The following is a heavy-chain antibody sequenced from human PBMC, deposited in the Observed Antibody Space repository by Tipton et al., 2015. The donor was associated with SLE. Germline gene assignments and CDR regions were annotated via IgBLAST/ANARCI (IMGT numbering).Heavy chain of an antibody. CDR2: IYYSGST. V-gene: IGHV4-59*11. CDR1: GGSISSHY. J-gene: IGHJ4*02. D-gene: IGHD3-22*01. CDR3: ARGLNYYDSSGYSQFDY. Sequence: TLSLTCTVSGGSISSHYWSWIRQPPGKGLEWIGYIYYSGSTNYNPSLKSRVTISVDTSKNQFSLKLSSVTAADTAVYYCARGLNYYDSSGYSQFDYWGQGHLVTVAS.